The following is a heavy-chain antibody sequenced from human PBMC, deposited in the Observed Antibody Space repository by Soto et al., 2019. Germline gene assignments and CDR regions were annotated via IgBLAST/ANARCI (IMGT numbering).Heavy chain of an antibody. D-gene: IGHD6-19*01. CDR2: ISGSGGST. V-gene: IGHV3-23*01. J-gene: IGHJ4*02. CDR3: AKPSDVAVAGCGLGINYYFDY. CDR1: GFTFSSYA. Sequence: EVQLLESGGGLVQPGGSLRLSCAASGFTFSSYAMSWVRQAPGKGLEWVSAISGSGGSTYYADSVKGRFTISRDKSKNTLYLQMNRLRAEDTSVYYCAKPSDVAVAGCGLGINYYFDYWGQGTLVTVSS.